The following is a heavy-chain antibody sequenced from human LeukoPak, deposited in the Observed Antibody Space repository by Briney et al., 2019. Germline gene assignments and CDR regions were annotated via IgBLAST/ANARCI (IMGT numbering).Heavy chain of an antibody. CDR3: ARNYLGLSY. V-gene: IGHV1-8*01. J-gene: IGHJ4*02. Sequence: ASVKVPCKASGYTFTSYDIIWVRQATGQGLEWMGWMNPNSGYTGSAQKFQGRVTMTSDTSISTAYMELSSLTSEDTAVYYCARNYLGLSYWGQGSLVTVSS. CDR2: MNPNSGYT. CDR1: GYTFTSYD. D-gene: IGHD7-27*01.